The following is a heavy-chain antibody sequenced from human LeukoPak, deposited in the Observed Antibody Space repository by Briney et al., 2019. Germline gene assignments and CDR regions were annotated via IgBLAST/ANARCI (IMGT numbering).Heavy chain of an antibody. CDR2: INHSGST. V-gene: IGHV4-34*01. CDR1: GGSFSGYY. J-gene: IGHJ5*02. CDR3: ARGYDFWSGYLNWFDP. D-gene: IGHD3-3*01. Sequence: SETLSLTCAVYGGSFSGYYWSWIRQPPGKGLEWIGEINHSGSTNYNPSLKSRVTISVDTSKNQFSLKLSSVTAADTAVYYCARGYDFWSGYLNWFDPWGQGTLVTVSS.